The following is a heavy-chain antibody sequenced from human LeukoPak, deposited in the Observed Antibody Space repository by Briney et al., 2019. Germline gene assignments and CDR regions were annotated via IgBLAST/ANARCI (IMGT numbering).Heavy chain of an antibody. V-gene: IGHV4-59*01. CDR1: GASIISYY. D-gene: IGHD2-2*01. CDR2: IYYSGRT. Sequence: PSETLSLTCTVSGASIISYYWSWIRQPPGKGLEWIGYIYYSGRTNYNPSLKSRVTISVDTSKNQFSLKLSSVTAADTAVYYCARDRIVVVPAAISDYYYYGMDVWGQGTTVTVSS. J-gene: IGHJ6*02. CDR3: ARDRIVVVPAAISDYYYYGMDV.